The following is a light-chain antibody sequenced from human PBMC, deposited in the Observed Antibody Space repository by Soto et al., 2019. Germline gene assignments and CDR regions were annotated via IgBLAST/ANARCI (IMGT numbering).Light chain of an antibody. CDR2: ANS. J-gene: IGLJ1*01. CDR1: SANIGAGYD. V-gene: IGLV1-40*01. Sequence: QAVVTQPPSMSGAPGQRVTISCTGSSANIGAGYDVHWYQQLPGTAPKLLIYANSNRPPGIPDRFSGSKSGTSASLVITGLEREDEADYYCQSYDSRLSGLRVCGTGTKLNVL. CDR3: QSYDSRLSGLRV.